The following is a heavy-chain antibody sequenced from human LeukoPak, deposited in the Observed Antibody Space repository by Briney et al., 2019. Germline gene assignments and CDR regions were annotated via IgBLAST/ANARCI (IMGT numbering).Heavy chain of an antibody. CDR1: GFTFRDFA. CDR2: INNNGAST. Sequence: PGGSLRLSCEAYGFTFRDFAMHWVRQAPGKGLEYVSTINNNGASTFYVDSVKGRFTISRDNSRNTLYLHMGSLRTEDMAVYYCARRGDGYTLDYWGRGTLVTVSS. CDR3: ARRGDGYTLDY. D-gene: IGHD5-24*01. J-gene: IGHJ4*02. V-gene: IGHV3-64*02.